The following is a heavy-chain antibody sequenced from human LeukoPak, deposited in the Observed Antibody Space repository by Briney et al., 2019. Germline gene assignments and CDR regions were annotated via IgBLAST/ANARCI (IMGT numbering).Heavy chain of an antibody. CDR3: ARTVRFLEWLLDY. D-gene: IGHD3-3*01. V-gene: IGHV4-34*01. Sequence: SETLSLTCAVYGGSFSGYYWSWIRQPPGKELEWIGEINHSGSTNYNPSLKSRVTISVDTSKNQFSLKLSSVTAADTAVYYCARTVRFLEWLLDYWGQGTLVTVSS. CDR1: GGSFSGYY. CDR2: INHSGST. J-gene: IGHJ4*02.